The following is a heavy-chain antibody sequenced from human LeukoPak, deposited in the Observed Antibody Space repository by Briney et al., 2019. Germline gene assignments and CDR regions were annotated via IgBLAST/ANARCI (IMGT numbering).Heavy chain of an antibody. J-gene: IGHJ4*02. V-gene: IGHV3-30-3*01. CDR1: GFTFSSYA. CDR2: ISYDGSNK. D-gene: IGHD6-19*01. CDR3: ASLNIAVAGTFDY. Sequence: GGSLRLSCAASGFTFSSYAMHWVRQAPGKGLEWVAVISYDGSNKYYAGSVKGRFTISRDNSKNTLYLQMNSLRAEDTAVYYCASLNIAVAGTFDYWGQGTLVTVSS.